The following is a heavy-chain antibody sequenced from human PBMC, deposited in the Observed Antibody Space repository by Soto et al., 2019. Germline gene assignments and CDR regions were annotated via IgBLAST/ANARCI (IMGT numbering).Heavy chain of an antibody. CDR1: GFTFSSYA. CDR2: ISYDGSNK. V-gene: IGHV3-30-3*01. D-gene: IGHD6-6*01. Sequence: QVQLVESGGGVVQPGRSLRLSCAASGFTFSSYAMHWVRQAPGKGLEWVAVISYDGSNKYYADSVKGRFTISRDNSKNTLYVQMNSLRAEDTAVYYCARGDSVYSSSAGNAFDIWGQGTMVTVSS. J-gene: IGHJ3*02. CDR3: ARGDSVYSSSAGNAFDI.